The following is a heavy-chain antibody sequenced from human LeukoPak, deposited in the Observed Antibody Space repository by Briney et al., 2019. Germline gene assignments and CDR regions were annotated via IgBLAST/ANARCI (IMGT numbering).Heavy chain of an antibody. CDR2: INPNSGGT. CDR1: GYTFTGYY. Sequence: ASVKVSCKASGYTFTGYYMHWVRQAPGQGLEWMGWINPNSGGTNYAQKFQGRVTMTRDTSISTAYMELRRLRFDDTAVYYCARGNNFGVVTYDAFDIWGQGTMVTVSS. J-gene: IGHJ3*02. V-gene: IGHV1-2*02. D-gene: IGHD3-3*01. CDR3: ARGNNFGVVTYDAFDI.